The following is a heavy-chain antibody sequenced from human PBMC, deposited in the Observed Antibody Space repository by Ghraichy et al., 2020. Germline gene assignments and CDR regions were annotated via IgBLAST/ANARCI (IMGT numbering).Heavy chain of an antibody. CDR2: INHSGST. J-gene: IGHJ4*02. CDR3: ASTGGYNEGYFDY. Sequence: ESLNISCAVYGGSFSGYYWSWIRQPPGKGLEWIGEINHSGSTNYNPSLKSRVTISVDTSKNQFSLKLSSVTAADTAVYYCASTGGYNEGYFDYWGQGTLVTVSS. D-gene: IGHD1-14*01. V-gene: IGHV4-34*01. CDR1: GGSFSGYY.